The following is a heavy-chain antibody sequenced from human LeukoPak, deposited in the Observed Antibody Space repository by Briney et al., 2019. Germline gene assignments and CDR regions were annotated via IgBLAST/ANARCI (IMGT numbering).Heavy chain of an antibody. J-gene: IGHJ4*02. V-gene: IGHV3-30*02. CDR2: IRHDATNK. D-gene: IGHD6-13*01. CDR3: AKGISIWSFFDY. CDR1: GLTFSTHA. Sequence: GSLRLSCAASGLTFSTHAMHWIRQAPGKGLEWVAFIRHDATNKIYADSVKGRFTISRDNSKNTLYLQMNSLRAEDTAVYYCAKGISIWSFFDYWGQGALVTVSS.